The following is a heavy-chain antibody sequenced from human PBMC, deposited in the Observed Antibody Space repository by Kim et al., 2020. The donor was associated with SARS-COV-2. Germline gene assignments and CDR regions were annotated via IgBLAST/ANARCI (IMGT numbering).Heavy chain of an antibody. D-gene: IGHD6-13*01. CDR3: ARDGTAAGPYYFDY. Sequence: GGSLRLSCAASGFTFSSYAMHWVRQAPGKGLEWVAVISYDGSNKYYADSVKDRFTISRDNSKNTLYLQMNSLRAEDTAVYYCARDGTAAGPYYFDYWGQGTLVTVSS. V-gene: IGHV3-30*04. CDR2: ISYDGSNK. J-gene: IGHJ4*02. CDR1: GFTFSSYA.